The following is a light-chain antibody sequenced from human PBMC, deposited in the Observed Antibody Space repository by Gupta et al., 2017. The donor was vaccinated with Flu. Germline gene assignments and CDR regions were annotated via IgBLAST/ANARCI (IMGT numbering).Light chain of an antibody. Sequence: EIVLTQSPGTLSLSPGEGGTLSCRASQSVSSNNLAWYQQKPGQAPRLLISAVSSRATGIPDRYGGSGSGTDFTLTITRVGPEDAAVYYCHQYHSAPWTFGQGTKVEIK. V-gene: IGKV3-20*01. CDR2: AVS. CDR1: QSVSSNN. J-gene: IGKJ1*01. CDR3: HQYHSAPWT.